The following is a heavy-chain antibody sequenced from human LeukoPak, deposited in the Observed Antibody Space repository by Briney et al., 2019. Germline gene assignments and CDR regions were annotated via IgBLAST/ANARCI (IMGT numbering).Heavy chain of an antibody. Sequence: PSETLSLTCTVSGGSISSGSYYWSWIRQPAGKGLEWIGRIYTSGSTNYNPSLKSRVTISVDTSKNQFSLKLSSVTAADTAVYYCARDRVPITMVRGVIIPKGDAFGIWGRGTMVTVSS. D-gene: IGHD3-10*01. CDR2: IYTSGST. CDR1: GGSISSGSYY. J-gene: IGHJ3*02. CDR3: ARDRVPITMVRGVIIPKGDAFGI. V-gene: IGHV4-61*02.